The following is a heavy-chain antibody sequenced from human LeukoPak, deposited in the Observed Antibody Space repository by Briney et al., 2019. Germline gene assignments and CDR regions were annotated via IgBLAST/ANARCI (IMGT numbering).Heavy chain of an antibody. CDR3: AIRNPRMARGWASSGYFDY. D-gene: IGHD3-10*01. CDR1: GYTFTSYA. CDR2: INTNTGNP. J-gene: IGHJ4*02. Sequence: ASVKVSCKASGYTFTSYAMNWVRQAPGQGLEWMGWINTNTGNPTYAQGFTGRFVFSLDTSVSTAYLQISSLKAEDTAVYYCAIRNPRMARGWASSGYFDYWGQGTLVTVSS. V-gene: IGHV7-4-1*02.